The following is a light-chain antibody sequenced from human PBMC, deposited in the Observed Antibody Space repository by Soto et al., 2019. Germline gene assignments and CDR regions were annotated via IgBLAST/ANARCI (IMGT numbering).Light chain of an antibody. CDR1: QNINSF. J-gene: IGKJ4*01. CDR3: QQRNSLFAS. V-gene: IGKV1-39*01. Sequence: DIQMTQSPSSLSASIGDRVTITCRASQNINSFLNWYQKKPGKATKILIYAASSLQSGVSSRFSGSGSGTDLTITISGLEPEEYASYFCQQRNSLFASFGRGTKVEIK. CDR2: AAS.